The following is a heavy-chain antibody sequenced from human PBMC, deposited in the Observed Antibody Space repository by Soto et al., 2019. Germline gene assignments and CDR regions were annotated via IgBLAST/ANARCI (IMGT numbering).Heavy chain of an antibody. CDR1: GYTFTSYD. CDR3: AVATEGYCSSTSCYAFDI. Sequence: ASVKVSCKASGYTFTSYDINWVRQATGQGLEWMGWMNPNSGNTGYAQKFQGRVTMTRNTSISTAYMELSSLRSEDTAVYYCAVATEGYCSSTSCYAFDIWGQGTMVTVSS. D-gene: IGHD2-2*01. J-gene: IGHJ3*02. CDR2: MNPNSGNT. V-gene: IGHV1-8*02.